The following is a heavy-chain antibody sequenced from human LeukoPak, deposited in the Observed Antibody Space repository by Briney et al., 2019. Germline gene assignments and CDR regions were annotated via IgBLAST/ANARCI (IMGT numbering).Heavy chain of an antibody. V-gene: IGHV1-69*04. Sequence: ASVKVSCKASGGTFSSYAISWVRQAPGQGLEWMGRIIPILGIANYAQKFQGRVTITADKSTSTAYMELSSLRSEDTAVYYCARDPPPAMYGGYDYFDYWGQGTLVTVSS. CDR1: GGTFSSYA. J-gene: IGHJ4*02. D-gene: IGHD4-17*01. CDR2: IIPILGIA. CDR3: ARDPPPAMYGGYDYFDY.